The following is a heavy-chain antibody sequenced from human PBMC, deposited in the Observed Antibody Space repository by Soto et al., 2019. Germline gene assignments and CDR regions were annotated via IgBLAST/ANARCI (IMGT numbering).Heavy chain of an antibody. Sequence: SVKVSCKASGGTFSSYTISWVRQAPGQGLEWMGRIIPILGIANYAQKFQGRVTITADKSTSTAYMELSSLRSEDTAVYYCARANYYGSYYYYMDVWGKGTTVTGSS. J-gene: IGHJ6*03. D-gene: IGHD3-10*01. V-gene: IGHV1-69*02. CDR2: IIPILGIA. CDR1: GGTFSSYT. CDR3: ARANYYGSYYYYMDV.